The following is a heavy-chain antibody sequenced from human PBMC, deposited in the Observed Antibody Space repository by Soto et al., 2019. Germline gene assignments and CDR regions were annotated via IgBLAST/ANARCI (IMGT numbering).Heavy chain of an antibody. J-gene: IGHJ6*02. CDR3: AKVPVTTNYYYGMDV. Sequence: GGSLRLSCAVSGFTFSNYSINWVRQAPGKGLEWVSAISGSGGSTYYADSVKGRFTISRDNSKNTLYLQMNSLRAEDTAVYYCAKVPVTTNYYYGMDVWGQGTTVTVSS. D-gene: IGHD5-12*01. V-gene: IGHV3-23*01. CDR2: ISGSGGST. CDR1: GFTFSNYS.